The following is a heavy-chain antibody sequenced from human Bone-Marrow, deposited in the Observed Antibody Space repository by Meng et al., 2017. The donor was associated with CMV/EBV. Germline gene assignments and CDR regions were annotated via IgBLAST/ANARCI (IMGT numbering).Heavy chain of an antibody. Sequence: SETLSLTCTVSGFSISSGYYWAWIRQPPGKGLEWIGSIYHSGSTFYNPSLKSRVTISVDTSKNQFSLRLNSVTAADTAVYYCARRLAAIRYWGRGTLVTVSS. CDR1: GFSISSGYY. D-gene: IGHD2-15*01. J-gene: IGHJ4*02. V-gene: IGHV4-38-2*02. CDR3: ARRLAAIRY. CDR2: IYHSGST.